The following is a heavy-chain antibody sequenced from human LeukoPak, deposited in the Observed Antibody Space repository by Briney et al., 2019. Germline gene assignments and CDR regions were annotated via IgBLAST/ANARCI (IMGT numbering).Heavy chain of an antibody. V-gene: IGHV3-74*01. CDR2: INTDGSST. D-gene: IGHD5-12*01. Sequence: QPGGSLRLPCAASGFTFSNYWMHWVRQAPGKGLVWVSRINTDGSSTDYADSVKGRYTISRDNAKNTLYLQMNSLRAEDTAVYYCARDLDGYRSGNGAWGQGTLVTVSS. CDR1: GFTFSNYW. CDR3: ARDLDGYRSGNGA. J-gene: IGHJ5*02.